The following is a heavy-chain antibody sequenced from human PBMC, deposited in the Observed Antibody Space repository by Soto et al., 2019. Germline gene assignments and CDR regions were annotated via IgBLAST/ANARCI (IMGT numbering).Heavy chain of an antibody. D-gene: IGHD5-18*01. CDR3: ARVIAMDLLLHTAPGY. V-gene: IGHV3-21*01. CDR1: GFTFSNYS. Sequence: GGSLRLSYAASGFTFSNYSMNWVRQAPGKGLEWVSSISSSSSYIYYADSVKGRFTISRDNAKNSLYLQMNSLRDEDTAVYYCARVIAMDLLLHTAPGYWGQGTLVTVSS. J-gene: IGHJ4*02. CDR2: ISSSSSYI.